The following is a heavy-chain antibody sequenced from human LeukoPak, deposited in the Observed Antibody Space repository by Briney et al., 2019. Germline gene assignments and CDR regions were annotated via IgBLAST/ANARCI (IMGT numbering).Heavy chain of an antibody. D-gene: IGHD3-22*01. CDR2: ISWNSGSI. Sequence: QTGGSLRLSCAASGFTFDDYAIHWVRHAPGKGLEWVSGISWNSGSIGYADSVKGRFTISRDNAKNSLYLQMNSLRAEDTALYYCAKDSSGYYGVFDYWGQGTLVTVSS. CDR3: AKDSSGYYGVFDY. V-gene: IGHV3-9*01. CDR1: GFTFDDYA. J-gene: IGHJ4*02.